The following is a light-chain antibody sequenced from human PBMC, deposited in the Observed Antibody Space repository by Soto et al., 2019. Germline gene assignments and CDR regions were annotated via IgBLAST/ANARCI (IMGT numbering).Light chain of an antibody. CDR2: DDT. V-gene: IGLV3-21*02. J-gene: IGLJ1*01. CDR1: NIGSKS. Sequence: SYELTQPPSVSVAPGQTARITCGGNNIGSKSVHWYQQKPGQAPVLVVYDDTDRPSGIPDRFSGSKSGTSATLGITGFQTGDEADYYCGSWDSSLSAYVFGTGTKV. CDR3: GSWDSSLSAYV.